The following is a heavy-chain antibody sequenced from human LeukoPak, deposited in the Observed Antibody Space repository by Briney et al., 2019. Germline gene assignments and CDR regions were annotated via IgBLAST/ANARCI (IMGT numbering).Heavy chain of an antibody. Sequence: SETLSLTCAVYGGSFSGYYWSWIRQPPGKGLEWIGEINRSGSTNYNPALKSRITILVDKSKNQFSLKLRSVTAADTAVYYCARGRDSSGSSYDAFDIWGQGTMVTVSS. CDR3: ARGRDSSGSSYDAFDI. J-gene: IGHJ3*02. CDR2: INRSGST. D-gene: IGHD3-22*01. V-gene: IGHV4-34*01. CDR1: GGSFSGYY.